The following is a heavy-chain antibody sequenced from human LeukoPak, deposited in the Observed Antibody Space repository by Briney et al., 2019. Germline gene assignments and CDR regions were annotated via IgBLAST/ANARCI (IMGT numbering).Heavy chain of an antibody. CDR1: GFTFSSYA. Sequence: GGSLRLSCAASGFTFSSYAMNWVRQAPGKGLEWVSGISGSGSNTYYADSVMGRFTISRDNSKNTLYLQMNSLRAEDTAVYYCAKDVLSGTYYYFDQWGQGTLVAVSS. D-gene: IGHD1-26*01. V-gene: IGHV3-23*01. CDR2: ISGSGSNT. J-gene: IGHJ4*02. CDR3: AKDVLSGTYYYFDQ.